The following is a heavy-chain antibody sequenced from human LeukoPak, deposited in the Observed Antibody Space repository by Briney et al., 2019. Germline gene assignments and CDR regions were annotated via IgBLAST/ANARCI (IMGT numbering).Heavy chain of an antibody. V-gene: IGHV3-48*04. CDR3: AREAIVVVPAAILPFDY. Sequence: GGSLRLSCAASGFTFSSYSMNWVRQAPGKGLEWVSYISSSSSTIYYADSVKGRFTISRDNAKNSLYLQMNSLRAEDTALYHCAREAIVVVPAAILPFDYWGQGTLVTVSS. J-gene: IGHJ4*02. CDR1: GFTFSSYS. D-gene: IGHD2-2*02. CDR2: ISSSSSTI.